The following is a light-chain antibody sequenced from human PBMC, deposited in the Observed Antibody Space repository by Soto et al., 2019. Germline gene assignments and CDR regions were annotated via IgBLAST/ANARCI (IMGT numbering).Light chain of an antibody. V-gene: IGKV3-20*01. Sequence: MVMTQSPATLSVSPVEIGTLSFMASQSVSSKLAWYQQKPGQAPRLLIYGASTRATGIPDRFSGSGSGTDFTLTIRRLEPEDFAVYYCQQYGSSYPWTFGQGTKVDIK. CDR2: GAS. CDR3: QQYGSSYPWT. J-gene: IGKJ1*01. CDR1: QSVSSK.